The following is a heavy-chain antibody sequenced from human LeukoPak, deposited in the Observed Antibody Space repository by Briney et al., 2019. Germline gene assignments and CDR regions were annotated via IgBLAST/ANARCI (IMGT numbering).Heavy chain of an antibody. V-gene: IGHV4-38-2*02. J-gene: IGHJ4*02. CDR2: IYHSGST. D-gene: IGHD4-11*01. CDR1: GYSISSGYY. Sequence: SETLSLTCTVSGYSISSGYYWGWIRQPPGKGLEWIGSIYHSGSTYYNPSLKSRVTISVDTSKNQFSLKLSSVTAADTAVYYCARRSNYGHYFDYWGQGTLVTVSS. CDR3: ARRSNYGHYFDY.